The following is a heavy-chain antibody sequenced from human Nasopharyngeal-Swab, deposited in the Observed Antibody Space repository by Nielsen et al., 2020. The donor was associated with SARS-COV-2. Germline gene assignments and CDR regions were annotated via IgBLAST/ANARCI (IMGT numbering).Heavy chain of an antibody. CDR3: AKEIEMARRVYAFDI. J-gene: IGHJ3*02. V-gene: IGHV3-9*01. Sequence: GGSLSLSCAASGFTFDDYAMHWVRQGPGKGLEWVSGISWNSGSIDYADSVKGRFTISRDNAKNSLNLQMNSLRVEDTALYYCAKEIEMARRVYAFDIWGQGTMVTVSS. CDR2: ISWNSGSI. CDR1: GFTFDDYA. D-gene: IGHD5-24*01.